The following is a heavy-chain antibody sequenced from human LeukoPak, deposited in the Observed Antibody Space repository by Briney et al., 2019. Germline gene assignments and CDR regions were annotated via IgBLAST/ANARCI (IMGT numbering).Heavy chain of an antibody. J-gene: IGHJ4*02. CDR2: IYSGGAT. D-gene: IGHD2-8*02. V-gene: IGHV3-53*01. CDR1: GFIFSDDY. Sequence: PGGSLRLSCAASGFIFSDDYISWVRQTPGKGLEWVSVIYSGGATFYSDSVKGRFTISRDNSKNTVHLQMNSLRAEDTAVYYGASGGKYCTGGACYGDWGQGTLVTVSS. CDR3: ASGGKYCTGGACYGD.